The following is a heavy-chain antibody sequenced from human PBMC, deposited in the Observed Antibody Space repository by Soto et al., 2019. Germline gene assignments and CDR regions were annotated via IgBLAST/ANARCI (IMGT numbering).Heavy chain of an antibody. CDR2: IYYSGST. CDR1: GGSVSSSSYY. Sequence: SETLSLTCTVSGGSVSSSSYYWGWIRQPPGKGLEWIGSIYYSGSTYYNPSLKSRVTISVDTSKNQFSLKLSSVTAADTAVYYCARLQSYYGSGSYYTSAYYYYGMDVWGQGTTVTVSS. V-gene: IGHV4-39*01. J-gene: IGHJ6*02. D-gene: IGHD3-10*01. CDR3: ARLQSYYGSGSYYTSAYYYYGMDV.